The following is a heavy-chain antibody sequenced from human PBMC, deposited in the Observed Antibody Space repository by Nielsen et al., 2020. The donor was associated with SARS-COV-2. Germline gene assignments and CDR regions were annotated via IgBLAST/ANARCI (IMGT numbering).Heavy chain of an antibody. CDR1: GFTFDDYG. CDR2: INWNGGST. V-gene: IGHV3-20*04. J-gene: IGHJ4*02. CDR3: ARALSGSYYAPFDY. Sequence: GESLKISCAASGFTFDDYGMSWVRQAPGKGLEWVSGINWNGGSTGYADSVKGRFTISRDNSKNTLYLQMNSLRAEDTAMYYCARALSGSYYAPFDYWGQGTLVTVSS. D-gene: IGHD1-26*01.